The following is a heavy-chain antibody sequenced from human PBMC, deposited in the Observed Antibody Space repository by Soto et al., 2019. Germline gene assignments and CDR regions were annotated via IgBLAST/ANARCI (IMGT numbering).Heavy chain of an antibody. Sequence: PGGSLRLSCAASGFTFSSYGMHWVRQAPGKGLEWVAVISYDGSNKYYADSVKGRFTISRDNSKNTLYLQMNSLRAEDTAVYYCAKDLAAEQLVPYYYYGMDVWGQGTTVTVSS. CDR3: AKDLAAEQLVPYYYYGMDV. CDR1: GFTFSSYG. CDR2: ISYDGSNK. D-gene: IGHD6-6*01. V-gene: IGHV3-30*18. J-gene: IGHJ6*02.